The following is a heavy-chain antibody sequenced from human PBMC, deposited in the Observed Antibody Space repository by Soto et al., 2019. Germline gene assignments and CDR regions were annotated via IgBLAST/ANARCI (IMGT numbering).Heavy chain of an antibody. CDR2: IYPGDSDT. V-gene: IGHV5-51*03. D-gene: IGHD3-10*01. CDR1: GYSFTSYW. CDR3: ARREVTYYYGSGSYYFDY. J-gene: IGHJ4*02. Sequence: EVQLVQSGAEVKKPGESLKISCKGSGYSFTSYWIGWVRQMPGKGLEWMGIIYPGDSDTRYSPSFQGQATISADKSISTAYLQWSSLKASDTAMYYCARREVTYYYGSGSYYFDYWGQGTLVTVSS.